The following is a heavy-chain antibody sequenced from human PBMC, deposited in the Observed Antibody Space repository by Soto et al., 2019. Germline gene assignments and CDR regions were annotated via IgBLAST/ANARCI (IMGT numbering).Heavy chain of an antibody. CDR2: IYPGDSDT. CDR3: ARPSMDIAARPSYYGMDV. J-gene: IGHJ6*02. CDR1: GYSVTSYW. V-gene: IGHV5-51*01. D-gene: IGHD6-6*01. Sequence: PGESLKISCKGSGYSVTSYWIGWVRQMPGKGLEWMGIIYPGDSDTRYSPSFQGQVTISADKSISTAYLQWSSLKASDTAMYYCARPSMDIAARPSYYGMDVWGQGTTVTVSS.